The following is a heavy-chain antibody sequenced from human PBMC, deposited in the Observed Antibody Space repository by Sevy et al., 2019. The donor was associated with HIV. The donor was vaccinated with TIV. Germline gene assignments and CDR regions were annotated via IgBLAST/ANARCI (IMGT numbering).Heavy chain of an antibody. V-gene: IGHV3-20*04. J-gene: IGHJ3*02. CDR2: INWNGGST. CDR1: GFTFDDYG. D-gene: IGHD2-15*01. Sequence: GGSLRLSCAASGFTFDDYGMSWVRQAPGKGLEWVSGINWNGGSTGYADSVKGRFTISRANAKNSLYLQMNSLSAEDTAMYYCARDRSPGRTAFDIWGQGTMVTVSS. CDR3: ARDRSPGRTAFDI.